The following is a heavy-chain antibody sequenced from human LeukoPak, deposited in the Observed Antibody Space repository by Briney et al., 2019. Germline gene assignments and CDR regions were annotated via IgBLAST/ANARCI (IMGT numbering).Heavy chain of an antibody. V-gene: IGHV4-59*01. J-gene: IGHJ4*02. D-gene: IGHD3-10*01. CDR2: IYYSGST. Sequence: NSSETLSLTCTVSGGSISSYYWSWIRQPPGKGLEWIGYIYYSGSTNYNPSLKSRVTISVDTSKNQFSLKLSSVTAADTAVYYCARVYYYGSGSYSFDYWGQGILVTVSS. CDR1: GGSISSYY. CDR3: ARVYYYGSGSYSFDY.